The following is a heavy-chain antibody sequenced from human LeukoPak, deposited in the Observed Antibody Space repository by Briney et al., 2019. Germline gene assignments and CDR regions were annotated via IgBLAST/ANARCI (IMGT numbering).Heavy chain of an antibody. D-gene: IGHD3-22*01. Sequence: TGGSLRLSCAASGFTFSSYPMAWVRQAPGKGLEWVSSISSSSDYIFYAHSVKGRFTISRDNAQNSLYLQMNSLRAEDTAVYYCARDEYYYDSSGYPDYWGQGTLVTVSS. CDR3: ARDEYYYDSSGYPDY. V-gene: IGHV3-21*04. CDR2: ISSSSDYI. CDR1: GFTFSSYP. J-gene: IGHJ4*02.